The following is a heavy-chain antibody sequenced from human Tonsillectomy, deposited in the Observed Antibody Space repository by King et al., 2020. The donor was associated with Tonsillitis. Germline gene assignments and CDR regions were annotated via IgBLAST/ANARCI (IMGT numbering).Heavy chain of an antibody. CDR1: GGSLTTSSYY. D-gene: IGHD2-21*01. V-gene: IGHV4-39*01. Sequence: QLQESGPGLVKPSDTLSLTCSVSGGSLTTSSYYWGWIRQPPGKGLEWIGTVYHTGSTYYNPSLRSRVTISMDTSTNQFSLSLSSVTAADTAVYYCAGHYAREVIDYWGQGTLVIVSS. J-gene: IGHJ4*02. CDR2: VYHTGST. CDR3: AGHYAREVIDY.